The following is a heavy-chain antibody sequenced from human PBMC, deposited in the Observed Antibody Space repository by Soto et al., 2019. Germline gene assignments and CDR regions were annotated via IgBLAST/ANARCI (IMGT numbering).Heavy chain of an antibody. CDR3: ARGAVMPDS. CDR2: ISASGGST. D-gene: IGHD3-16*01. J-gene: IGHJ4*02. Sequence: EVQLLESGGGLEQPGGSLRLSCAASGFTFDSFAMTWVRQAPGKGLEWVSAISASGGSTFYADSVKGRFTISRDSSKNTLYLQMNGLRAEDTAVYYCARGAVMPDSWGQGTLVTVSS. CDR1: GFTFDSFA. V-gene: IGHV3-23*01.